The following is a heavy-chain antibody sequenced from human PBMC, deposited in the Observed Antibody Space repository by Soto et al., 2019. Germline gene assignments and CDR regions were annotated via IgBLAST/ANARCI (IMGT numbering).Heavy chain of an antibody. CDR1: GFTFSSYG. D-gene: IGHD3-3*01. CDR2: ISYDGSNK. Sequence: QVQLVESGGGVVQPGRSLRLSCAASGFTFSSYGMHWVRQAPGKGLEWVAVISYDGSNKYYADSVKGRFTISRDNSKNTLYLQMNSLRAEDTAVYYCAKDATYDDFWSGPGKFDPWGQGTLVTVSS. CDR3: AKDATYDDFWSGPGKFDP. J-gene: IGHJ5*02. V-gene: IGHV3-30*18.